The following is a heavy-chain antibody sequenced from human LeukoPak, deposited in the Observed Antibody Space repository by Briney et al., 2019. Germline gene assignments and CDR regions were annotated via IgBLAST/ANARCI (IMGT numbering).Heavy chain of an antibody. CDR1: GGTFSSYA. CDR3: ARDRNIAVAGWFDP. CDR2: IIPIFGTA. V-gene: IGHV1-69*05. D-gene: IGHD6-19*01. Sequence: ASVKLSCKASGGTFSSYAISWVRQAPGQGLEWMGGIIPIFGTANYAQKFQGRVTITTDESTSTAYMELSSLRSEDTAVYYCARDRNIAVAGWFDPWGQGTLVTVSS. J-gene: IGHJ5*02.